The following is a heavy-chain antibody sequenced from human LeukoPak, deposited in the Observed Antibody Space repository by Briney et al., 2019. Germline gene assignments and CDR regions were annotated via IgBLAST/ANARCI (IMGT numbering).Heavy chain of an antibody. V-gene: IGHV4-39*07. J-gene: IGHJ4*02. D-gene: IGHD3-22*01. Sequence: SETLSLTCTVSGGSISSSSYYWGWIRQPPGKGLEWIGSIYYSGSTYYNPSLKSRVTISVDTSKNQFSLKLSSVTAADTAVYYCARYYYDSSGYWIFDYWGQGTLVTVSS. CDR2: IYYSGST. CDR1: GGSISSSSYY. CDR3: ARYYYDSSGYWIFDY.